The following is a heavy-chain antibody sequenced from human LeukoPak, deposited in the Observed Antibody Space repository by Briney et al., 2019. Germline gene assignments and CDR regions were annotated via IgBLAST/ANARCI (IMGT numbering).Heavy chain of an antibody. CDR1: GYTFTSYG. CDR2: ISAYNGNT. D-gene: IGHD3-22*01. J-gene: IGHJ4*02. CDR3: ARAPTYYYDSSGYSDY. Sequence: ASVKVSCKASGYTFTSYGISWVRQAPGQGLEWMGWISAYNGNTNYAQKLQGRVTMTTDTYTSTAYMGLRSLRSDDTAVYYCARAPTYYYDSSGYSDYWGQGTLVTVSS. V-gene: IGHV1-18*01.